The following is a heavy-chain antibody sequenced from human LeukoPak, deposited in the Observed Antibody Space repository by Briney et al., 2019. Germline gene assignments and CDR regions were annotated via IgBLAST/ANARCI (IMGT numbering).Heavy chain of an antibody. J-gene: IGHJ6*04. CDR1: GGSISSYY. CDR3: ARGGLLWFGELSYGMDV. D-gene: IGHD3-10*01. V-gene: IGHV4-59*01. Sequence: SETLSLTCTVSGGSISSYYWSWIRQPPGKGLEWIGYIYHSGSTNYNPSPKSRVTISVDTSKNQFSLKLSSVTAADTAVYYCARGGLLWFGELSYGMDVWGKGTTVTVSS. CDR2: IYHSGST.